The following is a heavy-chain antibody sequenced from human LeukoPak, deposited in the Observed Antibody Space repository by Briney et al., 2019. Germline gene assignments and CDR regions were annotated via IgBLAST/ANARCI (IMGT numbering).Heavy chain of an antibody. CDR1: GFTFSRYA. Sequence: RGSLRLSCSASGFTFSRYAMHWVRQPPGKGLEYVSAITNNGRSTYYADSVKGRFTISRDNSKNTLYLQMSSLRAEDTAVYYCASTYSYDSSGYYPFDYWGQGTLVTVPS. CDR3: ASTYSYDSSGYYPFDY. CDR2: ITNNGRST. V-gene: IGHV3-64D*06. D-gene: IGHD3-22*01. J-gene: IGHJ4*02.